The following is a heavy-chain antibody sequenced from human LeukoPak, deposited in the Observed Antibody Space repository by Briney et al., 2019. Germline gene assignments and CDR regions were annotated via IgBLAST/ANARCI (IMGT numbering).Heavy chain of an antibody. CDR2: INPSGGST. CDR1: GYTFTSYY. J-gene: IGHJ4*02. CDR3: ARDLAEYYYDSSGYSY. V-gene: IGHV1-46*01. Sequence: ASVKVSCEASGYTFTSYYMHWVRQAPGRGLEWMGRINPSGGSTSYAQKFQGRVTMTRDTSTSTVYMELSSLRSEDTAVYYCARDLAEYYYDSSGYSYWGQGTLVTVSS. D-gene: IGHD3-22*01.